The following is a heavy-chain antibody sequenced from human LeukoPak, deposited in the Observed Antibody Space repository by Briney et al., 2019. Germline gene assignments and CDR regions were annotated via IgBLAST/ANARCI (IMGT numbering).Heavy chain of an antibody. Sequence: ASVKVSCKASGGTFSSYAISWVRQAPGQGLEWMGRIIPILGTASYAQKFQGRVTITADKSTSTAYMELSSLRSEDTAVYYCARGLTTVADYWGQGTLVTVSS. D-gene: IGHD4-23*01. CDR2: IIPILGTA. V-gene: IGHV1-69*04. CDR3: ARGLTTVADY. CDR1: GGTFSSYA. J-gene: IGHJ4*02.